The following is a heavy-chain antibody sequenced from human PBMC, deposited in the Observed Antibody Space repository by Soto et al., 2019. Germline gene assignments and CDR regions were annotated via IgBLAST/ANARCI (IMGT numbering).Heavy chain of an antibody. CDR1: GFTVSNNY. CDR2: IYSDGST. V-gene: IGHV3-53*01. D-gene: IGHD2-21*01. CDR3: ARAGGNLFFDY. J-gene: IGHJ4*02. Sequence: GGSLRLSCAASGFTVSNNYMSWVRQAPGKGLEWVSIIYSDGSTSYADSVKGRFTISRNNSKNTLYLQMNSLRAEDTAVYYCARAGGNLFFDYWGQGTLVTVSS.